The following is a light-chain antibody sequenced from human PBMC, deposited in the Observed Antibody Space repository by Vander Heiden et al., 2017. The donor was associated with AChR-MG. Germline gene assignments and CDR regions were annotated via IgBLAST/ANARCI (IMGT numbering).Light chain of an antibody. V-gene: IGKV3-20*01. CDR2: GAS. CDR1: QSVSSSY. Sequence: ETVLTQSPGTLSLSPGDRATLSCRASQSVSSSYLAWYQQKPGQAPRLLMYGASRRATGTPDRFSSSGSGTDFTLTISRLEPEDFAVYYCQQYGTSGTFGQGTKLEIK. J-gene: IGKJ2*01. CDR3: QQYGTSGT.